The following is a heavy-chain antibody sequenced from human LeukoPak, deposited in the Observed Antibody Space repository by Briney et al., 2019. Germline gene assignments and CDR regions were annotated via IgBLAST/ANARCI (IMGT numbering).Heavy chain of an antibody. D-gene: IGHD6-19*01. J-gene: IGHJ4*02. V-gene: IGHV3-23*01. Sequence: PGGSLRLSCAASGFTFSNYAMTWVRQGPGKGLEWVSAISGSGASTYYADSVKGRFSVSRDNSKNTLFLQMDSLRAEDTAVYYCAKGGWAAFSVYGGEGPLATVS. CDR3: AKGGWAAFSVY. CDR2: ISGSGAST. CDR1: GFTFSNYA.